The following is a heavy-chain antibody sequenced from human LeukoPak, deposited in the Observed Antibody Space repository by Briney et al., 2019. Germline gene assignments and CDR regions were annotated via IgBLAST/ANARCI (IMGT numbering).Heavy chain of an antibody. D-gene: IGHD3-10*01. V-gene: IGHV1-46*01. CDR2: INPSGGST. Sequence: ASVKVSCKASGYTFTSYYMHWVRQAPGQGLEWMGIINPSGGSTSYAQKFQGRVTMTRDTSTSTLYMELSSLRSEDTAVYYCARDRPWFGAGDYYYGMDVWGKGTTVTVSS. CDR1: GYTFTSYY. J-gene: IGHJ6*04. CDR3: ARDRPWFGAGDYYYGMDV.